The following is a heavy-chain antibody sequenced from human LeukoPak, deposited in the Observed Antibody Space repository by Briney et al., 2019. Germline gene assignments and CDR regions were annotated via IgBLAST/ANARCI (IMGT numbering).Heavy chain of an antibody. CDR1: GFTFSSYS. CDR3: AKDLFSIIVPEGWFDP. Sequence: GGSLRLSCAASGFTFSSYSMNWVRQAPGKGLEWVSAISGSGGSTYYTDSVKGRFTISRDNSKSTVYLQMSSLRAEDTAVYYCAKDLFSIIVPEGWFDPWGQGTLVTVSS. CDR2: ISGSGGST. D-gene: IGHD3-22*01. V-gene: IGHV3-23*01. J-gene: IGHJ5*02.